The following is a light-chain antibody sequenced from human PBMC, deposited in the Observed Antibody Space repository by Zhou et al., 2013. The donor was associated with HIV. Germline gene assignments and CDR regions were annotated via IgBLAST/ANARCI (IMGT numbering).Light chain of an antibody. CDR1: QSLVHSDGNTY. CDR2: KVS. Sequence: DVVMTQSPLSLPVTLGQPASISCRSSQSLVHSDGNTYLNWFQQRPGQSPRRLIYKVSNRDSGVPDRFSGSGSGTDFTLQISRVEAEDVGVYYCMQGTHWPRYTFGQGTKLEIK. V-gene: IGKV2-30*02. J-gene: IGKJ2*01. CDR3: MQGTHWPRYT.